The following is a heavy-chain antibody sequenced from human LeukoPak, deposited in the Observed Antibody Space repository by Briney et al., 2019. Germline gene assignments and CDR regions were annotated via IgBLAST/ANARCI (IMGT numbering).Heavy chain of an antibody. Sequence: SETLSLTCTVSGGSISSSSYYRGWIRQPPGKGLEWIGSIYYSGSTYYNPSLKSRVTISVDTSKNQFSLKLSSVTAADTAVYYCARVGGVTMIVVLIGDGFDIWGQGTMVTVSS. D-gene: IGHD3-22*01. CDR1: GGSISSSSYY. J-gene: IGHJ3*02. CDR3: ARVGGVTMIVVLIGDGFDI. V-gene: IGHV4-39*07. CDR2: IYYSGST.